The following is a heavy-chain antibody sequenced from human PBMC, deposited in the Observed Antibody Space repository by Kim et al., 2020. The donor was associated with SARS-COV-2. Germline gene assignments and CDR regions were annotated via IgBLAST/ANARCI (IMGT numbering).Heavy chain of an antibody. J-gene: IGHJ4*02. CDR3: ARAWQCSGGSCYGLVDY. V-gene: IGHV1-46*01. Sequence: FQGRVTLTRDTSTSTVYMELSSLRSEDTAVYYCARAWQCSGGSCYGLVDYWGQGTLVTVSS. D-gene: IGHD2-15*01.